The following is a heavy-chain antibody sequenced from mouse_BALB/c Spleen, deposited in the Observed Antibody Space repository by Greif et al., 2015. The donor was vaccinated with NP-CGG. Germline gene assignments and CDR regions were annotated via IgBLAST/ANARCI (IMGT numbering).Heavy chain of an antibody. CDR3: ARGSGRYDDYYAMDY. Sequence: EVQVVESGGGLVKPGGSLKLSCAASGFTFSDYYMYWVRQTPEKRLEWVATISDGGSYTYYPDSVKGRFTISRDNAKNNLYLQMSSLKSEDTAMYYCARGSGRYDDYYAMDYWGQGTSVTVSS. D-gene: IGHD2-14*01. J-gene: IGHJ4*01. V-gene: IGHV5-4*02. CDR2: ISDGGSYT. CDR1: GFTFSDYY.